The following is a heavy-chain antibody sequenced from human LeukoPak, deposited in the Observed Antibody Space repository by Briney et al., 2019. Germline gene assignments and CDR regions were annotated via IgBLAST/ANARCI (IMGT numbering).Heavy chain of an antibody. CDR2: IYYSGST. CDR1: GGSISSGGYY. CDR3: ARDRRRNDYVWGSYRYFDY. Sequence: SETLSLTCTVSGGSISSGGYYWSWIRQHPGKGLEWIGYIYYSGSTYYNPSLKSRVTISVDTSKNQFSLKLSSVTAADTAVYYCARDRRRNDYVWGSYRYFDYWGQGTLVTVSS. V-gene: IGHV4-31*03. J-gene: IGHJ4*02. D-gene: IGHD3-16*02.